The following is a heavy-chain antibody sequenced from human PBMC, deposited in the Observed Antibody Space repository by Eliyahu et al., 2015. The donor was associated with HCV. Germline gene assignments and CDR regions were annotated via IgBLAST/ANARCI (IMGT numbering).Heavy chain of an antibody. CDR3: ARDRRSGVEGHLDY. J-gene: IGHJ4*02. Sequence: QVQLVESGGGVVQPGRSLRLSCAASGFMFRSYGMHWVRQAPGKGLEWVGVIWYDGRNEPYPDSVKGRFTISRDNSKNTLYLQMNSLRDEDTAVYYCARDRRSGVEGHLDYWGQGTLVTVSS. CDR1: GFMFRSYG. D-gene: IGHD1-14*01. CDR2: IWYDGRNE. V-gene: IGHV3-33*01.